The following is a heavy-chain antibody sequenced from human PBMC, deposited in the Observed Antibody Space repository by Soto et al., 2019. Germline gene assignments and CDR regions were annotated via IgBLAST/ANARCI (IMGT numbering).Heavy chain of an antibody. J-gene: IGHJ6*03. V-gene: IGHV1-18*01. CDR3: ARCGGDCQYYYYYYMDV. CDR2: ISAYNGNT. CDR1: GYTFTSYG. Sequence: ASVKVSCKASGYTFTSYGISWVRQAPGQGLEWMGWISAYNGNTNYAQKLQGRVTMTTDTSTSTAYMELRSLRSDDTAVYYCARCGGDCQYYYYYYMDVWGKGTMVTVSS. D-gene: IGHD2-21*01.